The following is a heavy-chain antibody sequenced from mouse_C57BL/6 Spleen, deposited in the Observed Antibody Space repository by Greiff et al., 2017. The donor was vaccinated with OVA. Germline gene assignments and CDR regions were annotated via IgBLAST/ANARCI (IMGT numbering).Heavy chain of an antibody. Sequence: VQLQQSGPELVKPGASVKLSCKASGYSFTDYNMNWVKQSHGQSLEWIGVINPNSGTTVYNQNFKGKATLTVDQSSNTAYMQFTSLTTEDSAVYYCARKAGPDWYFDVWGTGTTVTVSS. D-gene: IGHD3-2*02. CDR1: GYSFTDYN. CDR3: ARKAGPDWYFDV. CDR2: INPNSGTT. V-gene: IGHV1-39*01. J-gene: IGHJ1*03.